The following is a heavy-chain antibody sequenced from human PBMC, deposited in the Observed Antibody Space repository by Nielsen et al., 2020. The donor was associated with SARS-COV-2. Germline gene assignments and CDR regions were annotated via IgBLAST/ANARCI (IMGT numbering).Heavy chain of an antibody. V-gene: IGHV3-30*03. CDR1: GFTFSSYG. CDR3: ARGPLPDCSSTSCYPRNYYYYYMDV. D-gene: IGHD2-2*01. CDR2: ISYDGSNK. J-gene: IGHJ6*03. Sequence: GESLKISCAASGFTFSSYGMHWVRQAPGKGLEWVAVISYDGSNKYYADSVKGRFTISRDNSKNTLYLQMNSLRAEDTAVYYCARGPLPDCSSTSCYPRNYYYYYMDVWGKGTTVTVSS.